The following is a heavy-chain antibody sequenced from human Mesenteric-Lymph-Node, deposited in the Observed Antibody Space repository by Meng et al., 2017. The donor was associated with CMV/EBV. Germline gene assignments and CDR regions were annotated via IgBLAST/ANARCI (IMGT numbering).Heavy chain of an antibody. V-gene: IGHV4-34*01. D-gene: IGHD3-3*02. CDR2: ISHSGST. CDR3: ARRIVPVVYGW. CDR1: GGSFNGYF. Sequence: SETLSLTCAVSGGSFNGYFYNWIRQSPGQGLEWIGEISHSGSTTYNPSLKSRLTISVDTSKNQFSLTLSSVTAADTAVYFCARRIVPVVYGWWGQGTLVTVSS. J-gene: IGHJ1*01.